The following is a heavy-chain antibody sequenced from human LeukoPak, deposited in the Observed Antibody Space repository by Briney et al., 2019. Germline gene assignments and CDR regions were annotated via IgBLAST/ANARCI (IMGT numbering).Heavy chain of an antibody. J-gene: IGHJ6*04. CDR2: FSCDKGIP. V-gene: IGHV1-18*01. CDR1: GTTNIRFG. Sequence: ASVRVSFKASGTTNIRFGVTWVRQPHGKGLEWIGLFSCDKGIPIYADKFQGRVTIIADTSTTTADIEMRSLTYDDTAVYFCANAAKGRFFFYLMDVWSKGPRVSVS. CDR3: ANAAKGRFFFYLMDV.